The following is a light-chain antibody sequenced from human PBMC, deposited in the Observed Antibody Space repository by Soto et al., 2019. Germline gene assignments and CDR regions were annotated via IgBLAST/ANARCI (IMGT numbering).Light chain of an antibody. CDR1: SSDVGGYND. J-gene: IGLJ2*01. CDR2: EVS. V-gene: IGLV2-8*01. CDR3: SSFAGNNNLV. Sequence: QSALTQPPSVSGSPGQSVTISCTGTSSDVGGYNDVSWYQQHPGKAPKLMISEVSKRPSGVPDRFAGSKSGNTASLTVSGLQVEDEADYYCSSFAGNNNLVFGGGTKLTVL.